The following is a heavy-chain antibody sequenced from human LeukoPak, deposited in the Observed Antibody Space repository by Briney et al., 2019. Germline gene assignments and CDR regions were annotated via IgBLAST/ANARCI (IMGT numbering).Heavy chain of an antibody. CDR1: GGSMSSSSYY. D-gene: IGHD2-2*01. V-gene: IGHV4-39*07. J-gene: IGHJ3*02. CDR2: IYYSGSI. CDR3: ARDRCSSTSCYVFPQAFDI. Sequence: SETLSLTCTVSGGSMSSSSYYWGWIRQPPGKGLEWIGSIYYSGSIYYNPSLKSRVTISVDTSKNQSSLKLSSVTAADTAVYYCARDRCSSTSCYVFPQAFDIWGQGTMVTVSS.